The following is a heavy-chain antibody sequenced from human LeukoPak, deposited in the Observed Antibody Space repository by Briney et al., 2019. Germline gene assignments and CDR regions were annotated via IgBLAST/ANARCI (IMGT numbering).Heavy chain of an antibody. V-gene: IGHV3-66*01. CDR2: IYSGGST. CDR1: GFTFSSYW. J-gene: IGHJ4*02. Sequence: GGSLRLSCVASGFTFSSYWMTWVRQAPGKGLEWVSVIYSGGSTYYADSVKGRFTISRDNSKNTLYLQMNSLRAEDTAVYYCARVGYYDSSGYSREYYFDYWGQGTLVTVSS. CDR3: ARVGYYDSSGYSREYYFDY. D-gene: IGHD3-22*01.